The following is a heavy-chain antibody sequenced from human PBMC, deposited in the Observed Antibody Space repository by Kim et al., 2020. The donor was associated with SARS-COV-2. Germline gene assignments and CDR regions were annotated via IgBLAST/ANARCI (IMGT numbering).Heavy chain of an antibody. Sequence: QKFQGRVTMTEDTSTDTAYMELSSLRSEDTAVYYCATGSLWSGYWFDPWGQGTLVTVSS. D-gene: IGHD2-21*01. V-gene: IGHV1-24*01. CDR3: ATGSLWSGYWFDP. J-gene: IGHJ5*02.